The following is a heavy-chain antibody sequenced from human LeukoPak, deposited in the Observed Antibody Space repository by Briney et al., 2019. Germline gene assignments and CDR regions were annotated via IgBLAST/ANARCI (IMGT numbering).Heavy chain of an antibody. V-gene: IGHV1-18*01. J-gene: IGHJ4*02. CDR3: ARRAPLHYYDSSGYYLDY. Sequence: GASVKVSCKASGYTFTSYGISWVRQAPGQGLEWMGWISAYNGNTNYAQKLQGRVTMTTDTSTSTAYMELRSLRSDDTAVYYCARRAPLHYYDSSGYYLDYWGQGTLVTVSS. CDR1: GYTFTSYG. CDR2: ISAYNGNT. D-gene: IGHD3-22*01.